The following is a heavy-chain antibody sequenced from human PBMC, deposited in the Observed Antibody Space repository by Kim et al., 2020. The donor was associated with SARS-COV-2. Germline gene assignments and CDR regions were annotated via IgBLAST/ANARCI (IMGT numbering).Heavy chain of an antibody. CDR3: ARAPGQWALLAYGMDV. V-gene: IGHV4-4*02. Sequence: LKSRVTISVDKSKNQFSLKLSSVTAADTAVYYCARAPGQWALLAYGMDVWGQGTTVTVSS. D-gene: IGHD1-26*01. J-gene: IGHJ6*02.